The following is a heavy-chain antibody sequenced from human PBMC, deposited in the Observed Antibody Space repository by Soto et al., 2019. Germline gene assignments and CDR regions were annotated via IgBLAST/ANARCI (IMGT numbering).Heavy chain of an antibody. V-gene: IGHV3-23*01. CDR3: AKEYGDYTSQVDY. CDR2: ISGSGGST. D-gene: IGHD4-17*01. J-gene: IGHJ4*02. CDR1: GFTFSSYA. Sequence: GGSLRLSXAASGFTFSSYALSWVRQAPGKGLEWVSTISGSGGSTYYADSVKGRFTISRDNSKNTLYLQMNSLRAEDAAVYYCAKEYGDYTSQVDYWGQGTLVTVSS.